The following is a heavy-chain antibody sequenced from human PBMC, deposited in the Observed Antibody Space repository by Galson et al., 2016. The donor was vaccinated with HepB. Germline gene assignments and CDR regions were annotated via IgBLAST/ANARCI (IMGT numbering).Heavy chain of an antibody. J-gene: IGHJ6*02. CDR3: ARGGEESYYNYAMAV. CDR2: INWNSHNI. Sequence: SLRLSCAVSGFNFDDYAMHWVRQAPGKGLEWVSGINWNSHNISYAASVKGRFTTSRDHAKKSLYLQMNNLTIEVTALYYCARGGEESYYNYAMAVWGQGTTVIVSS. V-gene: IGHV3-9*01. D-gene: IGHD2-21*01. CDR1: GFNFDDYA.